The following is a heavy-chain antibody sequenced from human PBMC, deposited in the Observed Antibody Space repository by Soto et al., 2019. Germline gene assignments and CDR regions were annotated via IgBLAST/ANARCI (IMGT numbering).Heavy chain of an antibody. J-gene: IGHJ4*02. CDR2: INSKTDGGTT. CDR1: GVTFNNAW. CDR3: TKDIWKRPRRDS. D-gene: IGHD1-1*01. Sequence: EVQLVESGGGLVKPVGSLRLSCAASGVTFNNAWMNWVRQAPGNGLEWVGRINSKTDGGTTDYAAHVKGRFTISRDDSKNTLNLQMNSVKSEDAAVYYCTKDIWKRPRRDSWGQGTLVIVSS. V-gene: IGHV3-15*07.